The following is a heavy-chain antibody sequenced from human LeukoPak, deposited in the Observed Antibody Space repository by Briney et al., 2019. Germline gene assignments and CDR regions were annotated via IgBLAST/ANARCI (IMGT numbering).Heavy chain of an antibody. J-gene: IGHJ4*02. V-gene: IGHV5-51*01. CDR2: IYPGDYET. D-gene: IGHD2-21*02. CDR3: AIPPGYCGNDCSFDH. CDR1: GYIFSNYW. Sequence: GESLKISCEGSGYIFSNYWIGWVRQMPGKGLEWMGIIYPGDYETRYSPSCQGLVHISVDKSISPAYLQWSSLKASDNAMYYCAIPPGYCGNDCSFDHWGQGTLVTVSS.